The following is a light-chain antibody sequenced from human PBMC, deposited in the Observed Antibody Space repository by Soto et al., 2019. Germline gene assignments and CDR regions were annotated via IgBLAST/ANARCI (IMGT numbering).Light chain of an antibody. Sequence: DIQMTQSPPSLSASVGDRVTITCRASQAISSYLNWYQQKPGKAPKLLIYTTSSLQSWVPSRFSGSGSETDFSLTISSLQPEDFAAYYCQQSYSSPHTFGQGTKLEI. CDR3: QQSYSSPHT. V-gene: IGKV1-39*01. CDR2: TTS. J-gene: IGKJ2*01. CDR1: QAISSY.